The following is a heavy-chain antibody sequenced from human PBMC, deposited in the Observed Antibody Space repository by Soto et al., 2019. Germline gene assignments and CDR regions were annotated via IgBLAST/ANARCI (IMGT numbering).Heavy chain of an antibody. CDR3: ARSHWNSDYTEGLDD. J-gene: IGHJ4*02. V-gene: IGHV1-18*04. Sequence: QVHLVQSGVEVKKPGASVRVSCKASVYTFSNYAVNWVRQAPGQGLEWLGWISGYNGHTNYAQKVQGRVTMTTDTSTSTAYMELRSLTSDDRAVYYCARSHWNSDYTEGLDDWGQGTLVTLSS. CDR2: ISGYNGHT. D-gene: IGHD1-1*01. CDR1: VYTFSNYA.